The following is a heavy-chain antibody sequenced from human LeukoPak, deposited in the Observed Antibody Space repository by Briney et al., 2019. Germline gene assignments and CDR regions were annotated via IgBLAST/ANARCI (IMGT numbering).Heavy chain of an antibody. CDR1: GFTFTSYA. D-gene: IGHD4-23*01. V-gene: IGHV3-23*01. J-gene: IGHJ4*02. Sequence: PGGSLRLSCSVSGFTFTSYAMSWVRQAPGRGLEWVSAISGSGDSTYYADSVKGRFTISRDNSKNTLYLQMNSLRAEDTAVYYCAKDRGVVTPDGYWGQGTLVTVSS. CDR2: ISGSGDST. CDR3: AKDRGVVTPDGY.